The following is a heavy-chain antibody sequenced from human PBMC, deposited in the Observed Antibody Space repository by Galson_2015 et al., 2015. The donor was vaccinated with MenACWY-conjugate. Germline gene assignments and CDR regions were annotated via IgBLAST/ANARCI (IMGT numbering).Heavy chain of an antibody. D-gene: IGHD1-26*01. J-gene: IGHJ6*02. CDR1: GYSFTNYW. Sequence: QSGAEVKKPGVSLKISCQGSGYSFTNYWIAWVRQMPGKGLEWVGLINPVDSNIRYSPSFQGQVTISADESISTAYLQWSSLKASDTAMYYCARHPPGGRGMDVWGRGTTVTVSS. CDR2: INPVDSNI. CDR3: ARHPPGGRGMDV. V-gene: IGHV5-51*01.